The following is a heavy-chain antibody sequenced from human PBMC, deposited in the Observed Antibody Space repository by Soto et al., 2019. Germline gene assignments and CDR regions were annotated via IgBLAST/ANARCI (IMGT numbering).Heavy chain of an antibody. V-gene: IGHV3-23*01. J-gene: IGHJ4*02. CDR3: AKRSSSSTFDY. D-gene: IGHD6-6*01. Sequence: EVQLLESGGGLVQPGESLRLSCAASGFTFSSYAMSWVRQAPGKGLEWVSVISGSDDSTYYAAPVKGRFTISRDNSKNTLYLQMTSLRAEDTAVYYCAKRSSSSTFDYWGQGTLVTVSS. CDR2: ISGSDDST. CDR1: GFTFSSYA.